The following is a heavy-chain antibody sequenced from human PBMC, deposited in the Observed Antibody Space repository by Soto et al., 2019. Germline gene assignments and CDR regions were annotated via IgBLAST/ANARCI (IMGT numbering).Heavy chain of an antibody. CDR3: AKDGGYSGYDSEEFDY. Sequence: WGSLRLSCAASGFTFSSYGMHWVRQAPGKGLEWVAVISYDGSNKYYADSVKGRFTISRDNSKNTLYLQMNSLRAEDTAVYYCAKDGGYSGYDSEEFDYWGQGTLVTVSS. V-gene: IGHV3-30*18. J-gene: IGHJ4*02. CDR2: ISYDGSNK. D-gene: IGHD5-12*01. CDR1: GFTFSSYG.